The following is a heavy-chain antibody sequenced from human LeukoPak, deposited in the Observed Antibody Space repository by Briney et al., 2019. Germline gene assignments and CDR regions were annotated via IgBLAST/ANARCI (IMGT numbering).Heavy chain of an antibody. Sequence: PSETLSLTCAVYGGSFSGYYWSWIRQPPGKGLEWIGEINHSGSTNYNPSLKSRVTISVDTSKNQFSLKLSSVTAADTAVYYCARAPTSSSWYYFDYWGQGTLVTVSS. CDR1: GGSFSGYY. D-gene: IGHD6-13*01. CDR2: INHSGST. V-gene: IGHV4-34*01. CDR3: ARAPTSSSWYYFDY. J-gene: IGHJ4*02.